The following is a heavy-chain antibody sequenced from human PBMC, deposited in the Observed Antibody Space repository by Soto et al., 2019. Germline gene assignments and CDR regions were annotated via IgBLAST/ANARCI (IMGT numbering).Heavy chain of an antibody. Sequence: EVQLVESGGDLVQPGGSLRVSCAASGFPVSSNYVSWVRQAPGKGLEWGSIIYDGGSTYYADSVKGRFTISRDNFKNMVYLQMNSLRAEDTAVYYCARGDGDYGRRLDPWGQGTQVTVSS. J-gene: IGHJ5*02. D-gene: IGHD4-17*01. CDR1: GFPVSSNY. CDR3: ARGDGDYGRRLDP. V-gene: IGHV3-66*01. CDR2: IYDGGST.